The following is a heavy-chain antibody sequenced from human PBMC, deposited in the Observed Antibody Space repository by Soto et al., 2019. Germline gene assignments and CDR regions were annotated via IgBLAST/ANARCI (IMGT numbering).Heavy chain of an antibody. J-gene: IGHJ4*02. CDR3: AKSRLELQVGEALDY. V-gene: IGHV3-30*18. CDR1: GFTFSRYG. CDR2: ISYDGTNT. Sequence: QVQLVESGGGVVQPGRSLRLSCAASGFTFSRYGVHWVRQAPGKGPEWVAHISYDGTNTYYTDSVKGRFTISRDNSMDIVYLQMTSLGAEDTAVYYCAKSRLELQVGEALDYWGKGTLVTVCS. D-gene: IGHD1-7*01.